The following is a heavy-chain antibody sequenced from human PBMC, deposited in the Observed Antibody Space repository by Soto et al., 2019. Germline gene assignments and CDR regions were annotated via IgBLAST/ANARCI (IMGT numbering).Heavy chain of an antibody. CDR1: GYTFTSYA. Sequence: ASVKVSCKASGYTFTSYAMHWVRQAPGQRLEWMGWINAGNGNTKYSQKFQGRVTITRDTSASTAYMELSSLRSEDTAVYYCATRLEGAYYYYGMDVWGQGTTVTVSS. V-gene: IGHV1-3*01. CDR3: ATRLEGAYYYYGMDV. D-gene: IGHD6-19*01. CDR2: INAGNGNT. J-gene: IGHJ6*02.